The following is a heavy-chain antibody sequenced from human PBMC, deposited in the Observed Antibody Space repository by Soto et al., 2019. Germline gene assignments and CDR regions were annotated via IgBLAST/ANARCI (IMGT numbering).Heavy chain of an antibody. CDR3: ARCHYSGSARTYGMDV. J-gene: IGHJ6*02. CDR1: GFTFSSYA. CDR2: IWYDGSNK. Sequence: GGSLRLSCAASGFTFSSYAMHWVRQAPGKGLEWVAVIWYDGSNKYYADSVKGRFTISRDNSKNTLYLHMNSLRGEDTAVYHCARCHYSGSARTYGMDVSGQGTTVTVSS. V-gene: IGHV3-33*01. D-gene: IGHD3-10*01.